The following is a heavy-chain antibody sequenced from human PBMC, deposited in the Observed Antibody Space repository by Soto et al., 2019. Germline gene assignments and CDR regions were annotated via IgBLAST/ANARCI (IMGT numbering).Heavy chain of an antibody. J-gene: IGHJ4*02. CDR2: IKSDGSST. Sequence: EVQLVESGGCLVQPGGSLRLSCAASGFTFSSYWMHWVRQAPGKGLVWVSRIKSDGSSTSYADSVKGRFTISRDNAKNTLYLQMNSLRAEDTAVYYCVRTSLVVAAATREDYWGQGTLVSVSS. V-gene: IGHV3-74*01. CDR1: GFTFSSYW. D-gene: IGHD2-15*01. CDR3: VRTSLVVAAATREDY.